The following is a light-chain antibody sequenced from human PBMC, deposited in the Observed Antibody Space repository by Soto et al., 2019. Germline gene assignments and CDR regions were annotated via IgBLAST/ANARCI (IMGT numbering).Light chain of an antibody. J-gene: IGKJ1*01. Sequence: DIQMTQSPSSLSASVGDRVTITCRASQSIFSNLNWYQQKPGEAPKLLIYAASTLQSGVPSRFSGSGSGTDLTLSISSLQPEDFATYYCQQSYSMPWTFGQGTKVEMK. CDR2: AAS. CDR1: QSIFSN. V-gene: IGKV1-39*01. CDR3: QQSYSMPWT.